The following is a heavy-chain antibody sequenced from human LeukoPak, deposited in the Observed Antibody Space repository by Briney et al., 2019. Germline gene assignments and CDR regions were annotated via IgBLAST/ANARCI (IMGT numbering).Heavy chain of an antibody. D-gene: IGHD3-22*01. Sequence: PSQTLSLTCAVSGGSISSGGYSWSWIRQPPGKGLEWIGYIYHSGSTYYNPSLKSRVSISVDTSKNQFSLMLSSVTAADTAVYYCARHESRSVYSYFDYWGQGTLVTVSS. J-gene: IGHJ4*02. CDR1: GGSISSGGYS. V-gene: IGHV4-30-2*01. CDR2: IYHSGST. CDR3: ARHESRSVYSYFDY.